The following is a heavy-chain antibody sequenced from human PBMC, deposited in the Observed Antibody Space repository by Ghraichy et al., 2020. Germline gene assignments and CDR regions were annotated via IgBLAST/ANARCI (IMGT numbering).Heavy chain of an antibody. Sequence: GGSLRLSCAASGFTFDDYAMHWVRQAPGKGLEWVSGISWNSGSIGYADSVKGRFTISRDNAKNSLYLQMNSLRAEDTALYYCAKDRRIRFLEWLFDYWGQGTLVTVSS. CDR2: ISWNSGSI. J-gene: IGHJ4*02. CDR3: AKDRRIRFLEWLFDY. D-gene: IGHD3-3*01. CDR1: GFTFDDYA. V-gene: IGHV3-9*01.